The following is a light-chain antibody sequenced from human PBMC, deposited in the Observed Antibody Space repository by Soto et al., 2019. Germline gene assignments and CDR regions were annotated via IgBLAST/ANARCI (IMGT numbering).Light chain of an antibody. CDR3: RQRSNGPLIT. Sequence: EIVLTQSPATLSFSAGDRATLSCRASQSIYNYLAWYQQKTGQAPKLLIYDASNRATGIPARFSGSGSGTDFTLTIISLEPEDFAVYYCRQRSNGPLITFGQGTRLEIK. CDR1: QSIYNY. J-gene: IGKJ5*01. CDR2: DAS. V-gene: IGKV3-11*01.